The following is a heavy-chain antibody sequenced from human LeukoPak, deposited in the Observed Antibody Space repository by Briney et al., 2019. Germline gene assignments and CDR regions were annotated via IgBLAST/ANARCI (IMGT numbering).Heavy chain of an antibody. CDR3: ARYGIAARLGDSYYYGMDV. V-gene: IGHV4-59*08. CDR1: RGSISSYY. Sequence: KSSETLSLTCTVSRGSISSYYWSWIRQPPRKGLEWIGYIYYSGSTNYNPSLKSRVTISVDTSKNQFSLKLSSVTAADTAVYYCARYGIAARLGDSYYYGMDVWGQGTTVTVAS. J-gene: IGHJ6*02. CDR2: IYYSGST. D-gene: IGHD6-6*01.